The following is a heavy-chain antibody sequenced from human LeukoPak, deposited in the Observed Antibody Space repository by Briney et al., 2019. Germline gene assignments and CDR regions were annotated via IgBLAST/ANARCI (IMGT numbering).Heavy chain of an antibody. V-gene: IGHV3-74*01. CDR2: INSDGSST. CDR3: ARARDVAAPATY. Sequence: GGSLRLSCAASGSTFSSYWMHWVRQAPGKGLVWVSRINSDGSSTNYADSVKGRFTISRDNAKNTLYLQMNSLRAEDTAMYYCARARDVAAPATYWGQGTLVTVSS. D-gene: IGHD6-13*01. CDR1: GSTFSSYW. J-gene: IGHJ4*02.